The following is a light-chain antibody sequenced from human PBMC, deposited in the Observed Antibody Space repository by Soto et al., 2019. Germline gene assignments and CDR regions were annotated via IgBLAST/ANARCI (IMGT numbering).Light chain of an antibody. J-gene: IGLJ1*01. CDR3: SSYTSSSTFV. V-gene: IGLV2-18*02. CDR1: SSDVGSYNR. Sequence: QSVLTQPPSVSSSHRRSGPISCTGTSSDVGSYNRVSWYKQPPGTAPKLMIYEVSNRPSGVPDRFSGSKSGNTASLTISGLQAEDEADYYCSSYTSSSTFVFGAGTKVTVL. CDR2: EVS.